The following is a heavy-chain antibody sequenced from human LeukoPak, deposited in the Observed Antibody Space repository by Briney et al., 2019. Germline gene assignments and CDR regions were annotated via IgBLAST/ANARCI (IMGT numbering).Heavy chain of an antibody. Sequence: TGGSLRLSCAASGFTFSGYGMNWVRQAPGTGLEWVSAISHTGDRTYYADSVRGRFTISRDNSKNTLYLQMNSLRAEDTAVYYCVTQGLLVTGCFDSWGQGTLVTVSS. CDR2: ISHTGDRT. J-gene: IGHJ5*01. D-gene: IGHD3-9*01. CDR3: VTQGLLVTGCFDS. V-gene: IGHV3-23*01. CDR1: GFTFSGYG.